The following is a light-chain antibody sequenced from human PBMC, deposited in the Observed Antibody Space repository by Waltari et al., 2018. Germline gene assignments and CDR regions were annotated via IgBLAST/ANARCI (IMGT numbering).Light chain of an antibody. CDR2: SND. CDR3: AAWDDSLGGPV. Sequence: QSLLTQPPSASGTPGQRVTISCSGGISNIGSNTINWYRQFPGTAPKVLIYSNDQRTSGVPERFSGSKSGTSASLVISGLQSEDEADYYCAAWDDSLGGPVFGGGTKLTVL. V-gene: IGLV1-44*01. CDR1: ISNIGSNT. J-gene: IGLJ2*01.